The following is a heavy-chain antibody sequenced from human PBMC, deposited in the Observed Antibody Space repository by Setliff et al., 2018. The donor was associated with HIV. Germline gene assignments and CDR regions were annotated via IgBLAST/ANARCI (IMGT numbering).Heavy chain of an antibody. V-gene: IGHV3-13*01. CDR3: ARAPPNSEY. CDR1: GFTLSSYD. Sequence: GGSLRLSCAASGFTLSSYDMYWVRQATGKGLEWVSAIGTADDTYYPGSVKGRFTISRENAKNSLHLQINSLRAGDTAVYYCARAPPNSEYWGRGTLVTVSS. CDR2: IGTADDT. J-gene: IGHJ4*02.